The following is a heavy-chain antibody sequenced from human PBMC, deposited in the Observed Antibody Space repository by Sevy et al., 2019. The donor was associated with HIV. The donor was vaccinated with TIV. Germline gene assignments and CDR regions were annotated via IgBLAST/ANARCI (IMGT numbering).Heavy chain of an antibody. D-gene: IGHD3-22*01. CDR1: GFTFNNYA. Sequence: GGSLRLSCAASGFTFNNYAMNWVRQAPGKGLEWVSAMSGSGGSTDYADSVKGRFTISRDNSKNMVFLQMSILRAEATAIYYCAKDQKRNYYESSGLSDYWGQGTVVTVSS. CDR2: MSGSGGST. CDR3: AKDQKRNYYESSGLSDY. J-gene: IGHJ4*02. V-gene: IGHV3-23*01.